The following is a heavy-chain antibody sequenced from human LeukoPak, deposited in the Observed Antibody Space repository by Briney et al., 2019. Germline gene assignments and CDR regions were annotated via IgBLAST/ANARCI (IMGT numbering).Heavy chain of an antibody. CDR2: ISAYNGIT. Sequence: ASVKVSCKASGYTFMNFAISWVRQAPGQGLEWMGWISAYNGITNYAQRVQDRISLTTDTSTSTAYKELRSLRTDDTATYFCARFEDGSAWPWPGLDSWGQGTLVTVSS. J-gene: IGHJ4*02. D-gene: IGHD5-24*01. V-gene: IGHV1-18*01. CDR1: GYTFMNFA. CDR3: ARFEDGSAWPWPGLDS.